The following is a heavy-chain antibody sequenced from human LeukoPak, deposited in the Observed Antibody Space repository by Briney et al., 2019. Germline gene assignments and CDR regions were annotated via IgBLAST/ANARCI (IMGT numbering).Heavy chain of an antibody. V-gene: IGHV4-34*01. CDR2: INHSGST. CDR1: GGSFSGYH. J-gene: IGHJ4*02. CDR3: ARRRYYGSGSFDY. D-gene: IGHD3-10*01. Sequence: SETLSLTCAVYGGSFSGYHWSWIRQPPGKGLEWIGEINHSGSTNYNPSLKSRVTISVDTSKNQFSLKLSSVTAADTAVYYCARRRYYGSGSFDYWGQGTLVTVSS.